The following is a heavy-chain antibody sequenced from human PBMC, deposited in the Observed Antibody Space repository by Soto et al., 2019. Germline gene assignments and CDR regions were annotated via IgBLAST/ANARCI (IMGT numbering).Heavy chain of an antibody. V-gene: IGHV3-23*01. D-gene: IGHD2-2*02. CDR3: ARQDYITTWYLNY. CDR1: GFTFSAYA. CDR2: ISGSGDAT. Sequence: EVQLLESGGGVVQPGGSLRLSCAASGFTFSAYAMTWVRQAPGKGLEWVSVISGSGDATYYADSVKGRFTISRDNSKNTLFLQMNRLRAEDTAVYYCARQDYITTWYLNYWGPGTLVTVSS. J-gene: IGHJ4*02.